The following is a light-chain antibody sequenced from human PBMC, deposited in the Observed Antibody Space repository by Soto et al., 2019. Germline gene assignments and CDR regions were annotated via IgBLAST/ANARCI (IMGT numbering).Light chain of an antibody. CDR1: QGISNY. J-gene: IGKJ5*01. CDR2: DAS. Sequence: DIQMTQSPSSLSASVGDRATITCRASQGISNYLAWYQQKPGRAPKLLIYDASNLEAGVPSRFRGSGSGTDFTFTISRLQPEDIATYYCQQYENLPTFGQGTRLEIK. CDR3: QQYENLPT. V-gene: IGKV1-33*01.